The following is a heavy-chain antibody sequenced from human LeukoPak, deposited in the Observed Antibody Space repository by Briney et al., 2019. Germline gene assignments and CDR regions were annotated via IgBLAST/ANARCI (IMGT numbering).Heavy chain of an antibody. CDR3: ASLRRDGGSSLLPRFDP. D-gene: IGHD2-15*01. J-gene: IGHJ5*02. CDR1: GGSISSYY. CDR2: IYYSGST. V-gene: IGHV4-59*01. Sequence: KTSETLSLTCTVSGGSISSYYWSWIRQPPGKGLEWIGYIYYSGSTNYNPSLKSRVTISVDTSKNQFSLKLSSVTAADTAVYYCASLRRDGGSSLLPRFDPWGQGTLVTVSS.